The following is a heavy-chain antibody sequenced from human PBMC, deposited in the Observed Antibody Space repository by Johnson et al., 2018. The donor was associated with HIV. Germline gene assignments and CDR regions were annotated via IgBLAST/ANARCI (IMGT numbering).Heavy chain of an antibody. CDR1: GFTFSNAW. Sequence: VQLVESGGGLVKPGGSLRLSCAASGFTFSNAWMSWVRQAPGKGLEWVSGIISNDGTNTYYADSVKGRFTISRDNSRNSVSLQMIILRPKDTAMYYCASGVTARAPLLIWGQGTMVTVSS. CDR3: ASGVTARAPLLI. D-gene: IGHD6-6*01. V-gene: IGHV3-11*04. J-gene: IGHJ3*02. CDR2: IISNDGTNT.